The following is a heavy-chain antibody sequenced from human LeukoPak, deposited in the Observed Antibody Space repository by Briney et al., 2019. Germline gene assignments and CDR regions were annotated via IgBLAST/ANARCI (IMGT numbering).Heavy chain of an antibody. D-gene: IGHD6-13*01. Sequence: PGGSLRLSCAASGFTFSSYAMHWVRQAPGKGLEWVAVIWYDGSNKYYADSVKGRFTISRDSSKNTLYLQMNSLRAEDTAVYYCAKDMAAAGSPFDYWGQGTLVTVSS. J-gene: IGHJ4*02. CDR2: IWYDGSNK. CDR3: AKDMAAAGSPFDY. CDR1: GFTFSSYA. V-gene: IGHV3-33*06.